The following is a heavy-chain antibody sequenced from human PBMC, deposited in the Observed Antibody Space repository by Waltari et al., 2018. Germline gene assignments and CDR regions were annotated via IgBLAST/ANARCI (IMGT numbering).Heavy chain of an antibody. D-gene: IGHD6-19*01. J-gene: IGHJ4*02. CDR2: FSGSGGST. Sequence: EEQLLESGGGLVQPGGSLRLSCAASGFTFSSYAMSCVRQAPGKGLEWVSAFSGSGGSTDYADSVKGRFTISRDNSKNTLYLQMNSLRAEDTAVYYCAKGRRAIAVAANFDYWGQGTLVTVSS. CDR1: GFTFSSYA. CDR3: AKGRRAIAVAANFDY. V-gene: IGHV3-23*01.